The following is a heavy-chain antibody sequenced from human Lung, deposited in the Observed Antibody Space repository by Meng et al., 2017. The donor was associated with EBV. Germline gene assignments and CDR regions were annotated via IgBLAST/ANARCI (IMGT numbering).Heavy chain of an antibody. CDR1: GFTFSDYS. V-gene: IGHV3-23*01. J-gene: IGHJ4*02. Sequence: EVQLLESGGGWVQPGGCLRLPCAASGFTFSDYSMNWVRQAPGKGLEWVSIISDDSGATFYADSAKGRFSISRDNSKNTLYLQINSLRAEDTAVYYCAKGDVTNTRHCDYWGQGTLVTVSS. D-gene: IGHD4-11*01. CDR3: AKGDVTNTRHCDY. CDR2: ISDDSGAT.